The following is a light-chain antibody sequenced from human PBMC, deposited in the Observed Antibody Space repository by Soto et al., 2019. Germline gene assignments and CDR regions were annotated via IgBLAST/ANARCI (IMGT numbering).Light chain of an antibody. J-gene: IGKJ1*01. CDR1: QFVSSN. CDR3: KQYNNWPPGT. Sequence: EIGMTQSPANLSVSPGERATLSCRASQFVSSNLAWYQQKPGQAPRLLIYGASTRATGIPARFSGSGSGTEFTLTISSLQSEDFAVYYCKQYNNWPPGTFGQGTKVEIK. CDR2: GAS. V-gene: IGKV3D-15*01.